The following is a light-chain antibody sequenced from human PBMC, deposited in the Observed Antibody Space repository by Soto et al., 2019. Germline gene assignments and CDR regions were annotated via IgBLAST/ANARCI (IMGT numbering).Light chain of an antibody. V-gene: IGKV2-24*01. Sequence: DVVMTQTPLSSPVTLGQPASISCRSSQNLVYSDGDTHLHWFQQRPGQPPRLLIYKISNRFSGVPDRFSGSGAGTDVTLRISRVEAEDVAIYFCMQATHLPHTFGQGTRLEIK. CDR1: QNLVYSDGDTH. CDR2: KIS. CDR3: MQATHLPHT. J-gene: IGKJ2*01.